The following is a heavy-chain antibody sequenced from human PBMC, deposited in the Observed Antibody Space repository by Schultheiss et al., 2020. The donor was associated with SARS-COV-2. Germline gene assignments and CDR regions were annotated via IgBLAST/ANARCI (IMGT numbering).Heavy chain of an antibody. Sequence: GGSLRLSCAASGFTFSGYAMHWVRQAPGKGLEWVAVISYDGSNKYYADSVKGRFTISRDNSKNTLYLQMNSLRAEDTAVYYCARGHEAEMNAYFDYWGQGTLVTVSS. CDR2: ISYDGSNK. J-gene: IGHJ4*02. V-gene: IGHV3-30-3*01. CDR3: ARGHEAEMNAYFDY. D-gene: IGHD1-1*01. CDR1: GFTFSGYA.